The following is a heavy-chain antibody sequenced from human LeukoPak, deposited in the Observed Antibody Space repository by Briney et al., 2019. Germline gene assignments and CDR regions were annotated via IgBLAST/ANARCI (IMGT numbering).Heavy chain of an antibody. CDR1: GGSISSSPYY. V-gene: IGHV4-39*07. CDR2: IYYSGTT. D-gene: IGHD1-26*01. CDR3: ARDKWEPRYAFDI. J-gene: IGHJ3*02. Sequence: SETLSLTCTVSGGSISSSPYYWGWIRQPPGKGLEWIGSIYYSGTTHYSPSLKSRVTISVDKSKTQFSLKLSSVTAADTAVYYCARDKWEPRYAFDIWGQGTMVTVSS.